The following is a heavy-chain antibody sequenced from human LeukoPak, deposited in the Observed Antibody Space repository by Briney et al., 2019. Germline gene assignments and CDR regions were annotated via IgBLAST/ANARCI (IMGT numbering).Heavy chain of an antibody. CDR3: ARDHYYGSGSYPWFDP. CDR2: IWYDGSNK. CDR1: GFTFSSYG. V-gene: IGHV3-33*01. Sequence: GGSLRLSCAASGFTFSSYGMHWVRQAPGKGLEWVAVIWYDGSNKYYADSVKGRFTISRDNSKNTLYLQMNSLRAEGTAVYYCARDHYYGSGSYPWFDPWGQGTLVTVSS. D-gene: IGHD3-10*01. J-gene: IGHJ5*02.